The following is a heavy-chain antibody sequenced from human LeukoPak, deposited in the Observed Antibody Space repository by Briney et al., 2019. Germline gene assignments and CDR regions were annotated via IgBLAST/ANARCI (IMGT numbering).Heavy chain of an antibody. Sequence: GGSLRLSCAASGFTVSSNYMSWVRQAPGKGLEWVSVIYSGGSTYYADSVKGRFTISRDNSKNTLYLQMNSLRAEDTAVYYCAKYASSGYYYVSFDYWGQGTLVTVSS. V-gene: IGHV3-53*01. CDR2: IYSGGST. D-gene: IGHD3-22*01. CDR3: AKYASSGYYYVSFDY. J-gene: IGHJ4*02. CDR1: GFTVSSNY.